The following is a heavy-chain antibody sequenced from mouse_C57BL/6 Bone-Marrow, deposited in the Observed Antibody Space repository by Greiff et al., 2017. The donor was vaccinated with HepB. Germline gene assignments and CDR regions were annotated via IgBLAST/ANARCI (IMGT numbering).Heavy chain of an antibody. CDR1: GYTFTSYW. J-gene: IGHJ1*03. V-gene: IGHV1-69*01. D-gene: IGHD1-1*01. CDR2: IDPSDSYT. CDR3: AREPITTVVAHWYFDV. Sequence: VQLQQPGAELVMPGASVKLSCKASGYTFTSYWMHWVKQRPGQGLEWIGEIDPSDSYTNYNQKFKGKSTLTVDKSSSTAYMQLSSRTSEDSAVYYCAREPITTVVAHWYFDVWGTGTTVTVSS.